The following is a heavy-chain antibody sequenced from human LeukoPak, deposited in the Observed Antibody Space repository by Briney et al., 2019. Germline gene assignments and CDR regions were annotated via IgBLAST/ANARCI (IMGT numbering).Heavy chain of an antibody. CDR2: ISGGGGSP. V-gene: IGHV3-23*01. Sequence: GGSLRLSCAASGFTVSNYAMSWVRQAPGKGLEWVPSISGGGGSPYYADSVKGRFTIFRDNSKNTLYLQMNSLRAEDTAVYYCAKGRGSGYYSYFEYWGQGTLVTVSS. D-gene: IGHD3-22*01. CDR3: AKGRGSGYYSYFEY. CDR1: GFTVSNYA. J-gene: IGHJ4*02.